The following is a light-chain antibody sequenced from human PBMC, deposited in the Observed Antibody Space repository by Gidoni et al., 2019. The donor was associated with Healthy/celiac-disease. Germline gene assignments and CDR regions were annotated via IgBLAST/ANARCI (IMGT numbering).Light chain of an antibody. CDR2: DAS. CDR1: QSVSSY. V-gene: IGKV3-11*01. Sequence: ELVLTQSQATLSLSPGERATLSCRASQSVSSYLAWYQQKPGQAPRLLIYDASNRATGIPARFSGSGSGTDFTLTISSLEPEDFAVYYCQQRSIWPLFGQGTKLEIK. J-gene: IGKJ2*01. CDR3: QQRSIWPL.